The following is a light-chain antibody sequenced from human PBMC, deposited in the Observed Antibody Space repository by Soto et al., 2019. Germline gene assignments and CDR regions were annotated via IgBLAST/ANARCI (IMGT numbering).Light chain of an antibody. Sequence: DIQLTQSPSSLSASVGDKVTITCRASQSIRSYLNWVQQKPGKAPKLLIYDASSLESGVPSRFSGSGSGTEFTLTISSLQPDDFATYYCQHYNTYPWTFGQGTKVDIK. V-gene: IGKV1-5*01. CDR2: DAS. CDR3: QHYNTYPWT. J-gene: IGKJ1*01. CDR1: QSIRSY.